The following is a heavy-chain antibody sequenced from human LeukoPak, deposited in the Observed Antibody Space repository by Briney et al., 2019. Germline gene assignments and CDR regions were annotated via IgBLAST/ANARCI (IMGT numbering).Heavy chain of an antibody. J-gene: IGHJ5*02. D-gene: IGHD6-13*01. V-gene: IGHV3-23*01. CDR1: GFTFSSYA. Sequence: PGGSLRLSCAASGFTFSSYAMSWVRQAPGKGLEWVSAISGSGGSTYYADSVKGRFIISRDNSKNTLYLQMNSLRAEDTAVYYCAKGGYSSSWSNLNWFDPWGQGTLVTVSS. CDR3: AKGGYSSSWSNLNWFDP. CDR2: ISGSGGST.